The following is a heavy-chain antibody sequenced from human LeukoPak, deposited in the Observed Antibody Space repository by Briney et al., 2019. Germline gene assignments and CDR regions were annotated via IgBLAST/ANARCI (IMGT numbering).Heavy chain of an antibody. Sequence: PGGSLRLSCAASGLTVSSYMSWVRQAPGKGLEWVSVIYSGGSIYYADSVEGRFTISRDKSKNTLYLQMNSLRAEDTAVYYCARPPYGGVDYWGQGTLVTVPS. V-gene: IGHV3-66*04. D-gene: IGHD4-23*01. CDR3: ARPPYGGVDY. J-gene: IGHJ4*02. CDR1: GLTVSSY. CDR2: IYSGGSI.